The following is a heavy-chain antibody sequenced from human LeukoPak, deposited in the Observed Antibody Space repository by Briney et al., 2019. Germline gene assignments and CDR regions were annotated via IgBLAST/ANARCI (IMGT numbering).Heavy chain of an antibody. J-gene: IGHJ6*03. V-gene: IGHV3-23*01. D-gene: IGHD2-2*01. CDR1: GFTFSSYA. CDR2: ISGSSGST. Sequence: GGSLRLSCAASGFTFSSYAMSWVRQAPGKGLEWVSAISGSSGSTYYADSVKGRFTISRDNSKNTLYLQMNSLRAEDTAVYYCAKGTYCSSTSCYHATGGYYYMDVWGKGTTVTVSS. CDR3: AKGTYCSSTSCYHATGGYYYMDV.